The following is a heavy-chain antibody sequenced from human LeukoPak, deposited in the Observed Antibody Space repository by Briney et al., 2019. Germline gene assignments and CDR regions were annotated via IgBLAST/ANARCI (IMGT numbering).Heavy chain of an antibody. J-gene: IGHJ6*02. CDR2: IYYSGST. D-gene: IGHD3-9*01. Sequence: SETLSLTCTVSGGSISSYYWSWIRQPPGKGLEWIGYIYYSGSTNYNPSLKSRVTISVDTSKNQFSLKLSSVTAADTAVYYCARQLRYFDSHMDVWGQGTTATVSS. CDR1: GGSISSYY. CDR3: ARQLRYFDSHMDV. V-gene: IGHV4-59*08.